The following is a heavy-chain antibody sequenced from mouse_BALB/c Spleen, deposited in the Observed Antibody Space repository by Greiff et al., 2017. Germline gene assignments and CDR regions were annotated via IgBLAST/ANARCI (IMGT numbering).Heavy chain of an antibody. CDR1: GYTFTGYV. CDR3: AKVSAAVYAMDY. V-gene: IGHV1-37*01. CDR2: INPGNGDT. J-gene: IGHJ4*01. Sequence: EVQLQQSGAELVKPGASVKISCKASGYTFTGYVMNWVKQRLGKGLEWIGRINPGNGDTIYNQKFKGKATLTVDKSSSTAYMELLSLTSEDSAVYFCAKVSAAVYAMDYWGQGTSVTVSS.